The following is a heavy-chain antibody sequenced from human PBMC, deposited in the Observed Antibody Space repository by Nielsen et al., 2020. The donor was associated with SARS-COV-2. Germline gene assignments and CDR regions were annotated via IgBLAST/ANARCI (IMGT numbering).Heavy chain of an antibody. CDR3: ATGEATDDAFDI. CDR1: GGTFSSYA. J-gene: IGHJ3*02. V-gene: IGHV1-2*06. CDR2: INPNSGGT. D-gene: IGHD7-27*01. Sequence: ASVKVSCKASGGTFSSYAISWVRLAPGQGLEWMGRINPNSGGTNYAQKFQGRVTMTRDTSISTAYMELSRLRSDDTAVYYCATGEATDDAFDIWGQGTMVTVSS.